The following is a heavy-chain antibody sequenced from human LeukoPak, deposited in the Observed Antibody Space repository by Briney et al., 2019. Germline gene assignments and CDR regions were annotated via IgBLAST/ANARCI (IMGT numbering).Heavy chain of an antibody. J-gene: IGHJ4*02. V-gene: IGHV3-7*03. CDR3: ARVGGAGFDY. D-gene: IGHD3-3*01. CDR2: IKEDVSDK. Sequence: GGSLRLSCAASGFTIGDYWMSWVRQAPGKGLEWVANIKEDVSDKYYVDSVKGRFTISRDNAKNSLYLQMSRLRAEDTAVYYCARVGGAGFDYWGQGILVTVSS. CDR1: GFTIGDYW.